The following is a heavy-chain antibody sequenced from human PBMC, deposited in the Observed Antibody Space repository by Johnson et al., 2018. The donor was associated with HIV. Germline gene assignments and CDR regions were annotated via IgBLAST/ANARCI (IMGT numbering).Heavy chain of an antibody. CDR3: AKEGRDVLRDYDAFDM. Sequence: VQLVESEGALVQPGRSPRLSCPASGFTFDHFAMHWVRQAPGKGLEWVSGISWISGNKGYVDSLKGRFTISRDNSKNTLYLQMNSLRAEDTAVYYCAKEGRDVLRDYDAFDMWGHGTMVIVSS. CDR1: GFTFDHFA. CDR2: ISWISGNK. D-gene: IGHD4-17*01. J-gene: IGHJ3*02. V-gene: IGHV3-9*01.